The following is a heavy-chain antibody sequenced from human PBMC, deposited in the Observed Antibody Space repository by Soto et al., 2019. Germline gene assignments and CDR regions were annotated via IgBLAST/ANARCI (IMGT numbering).Heavy chain of an antibody. CDR2: IHYSGSV. J-gene: IGHJ6*02. CDR3: VREDDGGDRDYYGLDV. V-gene: IGHV4-30-4*01. CDR1: GGSISSDHYH. Sequence: QVQLQESGPGLVRPSQTLSLTCTVSGGSISSDHYHWTWIRQTPGKGLEWIGYIHYSGSVYYNPSLQSRVTMSVDTSNNPCYLKLSSVTAADTAVYFCVREDDGGDRDYYGLDVWGQGTTVTVSS. D-gene: IGHD4-17*01.